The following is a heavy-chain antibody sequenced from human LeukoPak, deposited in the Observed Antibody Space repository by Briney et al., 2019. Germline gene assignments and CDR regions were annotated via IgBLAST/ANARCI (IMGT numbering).Heavy chain of an antibody. CDR1: GGSISRYY. J-gene: IGHJ5*02. V-gene: IGHV4-39*07. Sequence: SETLSLTCTVSGGSISRYYWSWIRQPPGKGLEWIGSIYYSGSTYYNPSLKSRVTISVDTSKNQFSLKLSSVTAADTAVYYCARDPRSLGYCSGGSCYRWFDPWGQGTLVTVSS. CDR3: ARDPRSLGYCSGGSCYRWFDP. CDR2: IYYSGST. D-gene: IGHD2-15*01.